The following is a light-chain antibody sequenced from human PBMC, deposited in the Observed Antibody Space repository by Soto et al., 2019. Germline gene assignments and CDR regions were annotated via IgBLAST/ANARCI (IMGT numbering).Light chain of an antibody. J-gene: IGKJ1*01. CDR1: QSLLHSDGYNY. CDR3: QHYNSYSEA. CDR2: KAS. V-gene: IGKV1-5*03. Sequence: MTQSPLSLPVTPGESASISCRSSQSLLHSDGYNYLGWYQQKPGKAPKLLIYKASTLKSGVPSRFSGSGSGTEFTLTISSLQPDDFATYYCQHYNSYSEAFGQGTKVDIK.